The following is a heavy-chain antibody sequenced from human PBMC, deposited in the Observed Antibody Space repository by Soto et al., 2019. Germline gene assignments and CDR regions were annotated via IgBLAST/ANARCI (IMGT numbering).Heavy chain of an antibody. Sequence: PGGSLRLSCAVSGLTFSTYGMHWVRQAPGKGLEWVAIIWYDGSHKYYADSVKGRVTISRDNSKNTLYLQMNNLRAEDTAVYYCARDVANYDVWGGYLGHGMDVWGQGTTVTVSS. J-gene: IGHJ6*02. CDR3: ARDVANYDVWGGYLGHGMDV. CDR2: IWYDGSHK. CDR1: GLTFSTYG. V-gene: IGHV3-33*01. D-gene: IGHD3-3*01.